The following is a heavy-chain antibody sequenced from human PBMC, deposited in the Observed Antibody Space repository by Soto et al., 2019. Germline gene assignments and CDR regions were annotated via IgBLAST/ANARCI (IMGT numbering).Heavy chain of an antibody. CDR1: GGIFHGYG. V-gene: IGHV3-33*01. CDR2: IRFDGSNE. J-gene: IGHJ4*02. CDR3: ARDGIGGTVFRGYLDY. D-gene: IGHD1-7*01. Sequence: PGGSLRLSXAVPGGIFHGYGMHWVRQAPGKGLEWVAIIRFDGSNEEYADSVKGRFTIPRDNSKNTLYLQMNTLGAEDTAVYYCARDGIGGTVFRGYLDYWARGTVVTVSS.